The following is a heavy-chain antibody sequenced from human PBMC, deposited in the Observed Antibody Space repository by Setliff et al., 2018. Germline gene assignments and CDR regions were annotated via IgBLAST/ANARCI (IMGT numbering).Heavy chain of an antibody. V-gene: IGHV3-23*01. CDR2: IIGSGIST. CDR3: AKSPHDFWSGRVFFDY. D-gene: IGHD3-3*01. J-gene: IGHJ4*01. Sequence: GGSLRLSCAASGFSFSSYAMSWVRQAPGQGLEWVSSIIGSGISTYYADSVQGRFTVSRDNHKNTLYLQMNSLRVEDTAIYYCAKSPHDFWSGRVFFDYWGQGILVTVSS. CDR1: GFSFSSYA.